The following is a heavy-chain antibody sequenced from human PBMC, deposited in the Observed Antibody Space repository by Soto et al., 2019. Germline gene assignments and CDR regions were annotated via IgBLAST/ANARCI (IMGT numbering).Heavy chain of an antibody. Sequence: QVQLVDSGGGVVQPGRSLRLSCAASGLTFSSYAMHWVRQAPGKGLEWVAVISYDGSNKYYADSVKGRFTISRDHSKNTLYLQMNSLRAEETAVYYCARGIVGATEVGVDYWGQGTLVTVSS. V-gene: IGHV3-30-3*01. J-gene: IGHJ4*02. CDR3: ARGIVGATEVGVDY. CDR2: ISYDGSNK. CDR1: GLTFSSYA. D-gene: IGHD1-26*01.